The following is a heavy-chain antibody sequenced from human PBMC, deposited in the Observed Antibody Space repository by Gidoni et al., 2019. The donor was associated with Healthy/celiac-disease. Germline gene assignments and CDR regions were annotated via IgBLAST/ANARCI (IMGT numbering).Heavy chain of an antibody. CDR1: GGSFSGYY. CDR3: ARGTTGTPVDY. D-gene: IGHD1-1*01. J-gene: IGHJ4*02. Sequence: QVQLQQWGAGLLKPSETLSLTCAVYGGSFSGYYWSWIRQPPGKGLEWIGEINHSGSTNYNPSLKSRVTISVDTSKNQFSLKLSSVTAADTAVYYCARGTTGTPVDYWGQGTLVTVSS. CDR2: INHSGST. V-gene: IGHV4-34*01.